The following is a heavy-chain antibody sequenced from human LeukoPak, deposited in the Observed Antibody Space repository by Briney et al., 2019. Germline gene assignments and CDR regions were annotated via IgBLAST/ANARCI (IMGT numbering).Heavy chain of an antibody. CDR2: ISSSSSYI. CDR1: GFTFSSYS. CDR3: ARVKSSGWGPYLDY. D-gene: IGHD6-19*01. V-gene: IGHV3-21*04. Sequence: PGGSLRLSCAASGFTFSSYSMNWVRQAPGKGLEWVSSISSSSSYIYYADSVKGRLTISRDNAKNSLYLQMNSLRVEDTAVYYCARVKSSGWGPYLDYWGQGTQVTVSS. J-gene: IGHJ4*02.